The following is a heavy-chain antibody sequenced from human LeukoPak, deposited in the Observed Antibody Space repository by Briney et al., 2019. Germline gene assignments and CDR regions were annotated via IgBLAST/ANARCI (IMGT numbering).Heavy chain of an antibody. D-gene: IGHD3-10*01. J-gene: IGHJ6*03. Sequence: GGSLRLSCAASGFTFSSYAMSWVRQAPGKGLECVSAISGSGGSTYYADSVKGRFTISRDNSKNTLYLQMNSLRAEDTAVYYCAKEARYGSGSSYYYYYYMDVWGKGTTVTVSS. V-gene: IGHV3-23*01. CDR3: AKEARYGSGSSYYYYYYMDV. CDR1: GFTFSSYA. CDR2: ISGSGGST.